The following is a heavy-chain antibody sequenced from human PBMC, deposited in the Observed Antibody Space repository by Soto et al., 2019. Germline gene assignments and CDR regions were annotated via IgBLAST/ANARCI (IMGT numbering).Heavy chain of an antibody. J-gene: IGHJ6*02. Sequence: PSETLSLTCTVSGGSISSGDYYWSWIRQPPGKGLEWIGYIYYSGSTYYNPSLKSRVTISVDTSKNQFSLKLSSVTAADTAVYYCARDRGYSGDAHYYYGMDVWGQGTTVTVSS. CDR3: ARDRGYSGDAHYYYGMDV. D-gene: IGHD5-12*01. CDR1: GGSISSGDYY. V-gene: IGHV4-30-4*01. CDR2: IYYSGST.